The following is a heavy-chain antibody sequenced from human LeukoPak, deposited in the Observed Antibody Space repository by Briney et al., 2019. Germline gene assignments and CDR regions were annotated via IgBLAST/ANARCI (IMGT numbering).Heavy chain of an antibody. CDR1: GFTFSSYA. J-gene: IGHJ4*02. V-gene: IGHV3-23*01. CDR3: AKKSPDSSGNPAYD. Sequence: GGSLRLSCAASGFTFSSYAMSWVRQAPGKGLEWVSAISGSGGSTYYADSVRGRFTISRDNAKNTLYLQMNSLRAEDTAVYYCAKKSPDSSGNPAYDWGQGTLVTVSS. D-gene: IGHD4-23*01. CDR2: ISGSGGST.